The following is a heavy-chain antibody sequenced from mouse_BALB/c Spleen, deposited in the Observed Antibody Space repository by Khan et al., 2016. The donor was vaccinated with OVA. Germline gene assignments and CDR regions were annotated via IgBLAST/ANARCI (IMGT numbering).Heavy chain of an antibody. CDR2: IYPGSDST. CDR3: ERAGWDVFAY. D-gene: IGHD4-1*01. V-gene: IGHV1-77*01. CDR1: GYTFTDYV. Sequence: QVQLKQSGPELVKPGASVKMSCKAPGYTFTDYVMNWVKQRNGQGLEWIGQIYPGSDSTYYNEKFKGKATLTADRSSSTAYMQLSNLTSEDSAVYCCERAGWDVFAYWGQGTLVTVSA. J-gene: IGHJ3*01.